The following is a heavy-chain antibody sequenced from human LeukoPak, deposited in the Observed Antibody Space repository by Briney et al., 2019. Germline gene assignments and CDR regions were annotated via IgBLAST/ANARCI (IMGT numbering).Heavy chain of an antibody. D-gene: IGHD3-10*01. CDR1: GFTFSSYG. J-gene: IGHJ4*02. Sequence: GGSLRLSCAASGFTFSSYGMHWVRQAPGKGLEWVAVISHDGSNKYYADSVKGRFTISRDNSKNTLYLQMNSLRAEDTAVYYCAKSRFGESYFDYWGQGTLVTVSS. V-gene: IGHV3-30*18. CDR3: AKSRFGESYFDY. CDR2: ISHDGSNK.